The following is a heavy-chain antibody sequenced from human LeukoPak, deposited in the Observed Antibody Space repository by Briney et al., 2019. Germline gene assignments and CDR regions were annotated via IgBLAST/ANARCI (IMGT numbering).Heavy chain of an antibody. D-gene: IGHD3-22*01. J-gene: IGHJ3*02. V-gene: IGHV4-59*08. CDR3: ASRSYSDSSGYRDAFDI. CDR1: GGSITSYY. CDR2: MSYSGST. Sequence: SETLSLTCSVSGGSITSYYWSWIRQPPGKGLEWIAYMSYSGSTNYNPSIKSRVTISLDTSKNQFSLQLSSVTATDTAVYYCASRSYSDSSGYRDAFDIWGQGTMVTVSS.